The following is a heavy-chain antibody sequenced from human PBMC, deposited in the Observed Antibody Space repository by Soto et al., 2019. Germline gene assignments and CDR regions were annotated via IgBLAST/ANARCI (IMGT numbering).Heavy chain of an antibody. CDR1: GGTFSSYA. D-gene: IGHD1-1*01. CDR3: SRGGMGPNWNYYYYGMDV. CDR2: IIPIFGTA. V-gene: IGHV1-69*13. J-gene: IGHJ6*02. Sequence: ASVKVSCKASGGTFSSYAISWVRQAPGQGLERMGGIIPIFGTANYAQKFQGRVTITADESTSTAYMELSSLRSEDTAVYYCSRGGMGPNWNYYYYGMDVWGQGTTVTVSS.